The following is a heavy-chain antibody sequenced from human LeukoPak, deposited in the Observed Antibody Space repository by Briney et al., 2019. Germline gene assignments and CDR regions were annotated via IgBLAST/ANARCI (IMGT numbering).Heavy chain of an antibody. CDR3: AREVTVVVAATHWFDP. Sequence: ASVKVSCKASGYTFTSYGISWVRQAPGQGLEWMGGIIPIFGTANYAQKFQGRVTITADESTSTAYMELSSLRSEDTAVYYCAREVTVVVAATHWFDPWGQGTLVTVSS. V-gene: IGHV1-69*13. CDR2: IIPIFGTA. CDR1: GYTFTSYG. J-gene: IGHJ5*02. D-gene: IGHD2-15*01.